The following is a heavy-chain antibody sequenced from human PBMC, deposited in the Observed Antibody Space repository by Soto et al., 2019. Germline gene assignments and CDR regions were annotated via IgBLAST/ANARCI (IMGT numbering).Heavy chain of an antibody. V-gene: IGHV1-46*01. CDR2: INPNGGDT. CDR1: GYTFTYYH. J-gene: IGHJ6*02. Sequence: ASVKVSCKASGYTFTYYHVHWVRQAPGQGLEWMGIINPNGGDTTYAQKFQGRVTMTRDTSTSTVYMEVRSLRSDDTAVYYCAREEQQLTYYYYGMDVWGQGTTVTVSS. CDR3: AREEQQLTYYYYGMDV. D-gene: IGHD6-13*01.